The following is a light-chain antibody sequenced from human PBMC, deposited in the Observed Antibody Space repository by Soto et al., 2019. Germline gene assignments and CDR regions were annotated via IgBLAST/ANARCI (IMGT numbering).Light chain of an antibody. CDR3: QQRTNWPLT. Sequence: EIVLTQSPATLSLSPGERATLSCRASQSVSSNLVWYQQKPGQAPRLLIYDASNRATGIPARFSGGGSGTDFTLTISSLEPEDFAVYYCQQRTNWPLTFGGGTKVEIK. CDR1: QSVSSN. J-gene: IGKJ4*01. CDR2: DAS. V-gene: IGKV3-11*01.